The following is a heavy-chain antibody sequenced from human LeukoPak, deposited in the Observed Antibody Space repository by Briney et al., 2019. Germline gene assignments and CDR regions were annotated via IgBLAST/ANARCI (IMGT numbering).Heavy chain of an antibody. D-gene: IGHD2-2*01. Sequence: SETLSLTCAVYGGSFSGYYWSWIRQPPGKGLEWIGEINHSGSTNYNPSLKSRVTISVDTSKNQFSLKLSSVTAADMAVHYCARQRLGYCSSTSCPSRYYYCGMDVWGQGTTVTVSS. V-gene: IGHV4-34*01. CDR3: ARQRLGYCSSTSCPSRYYYCGMDV. CDR1: GGSFSGYY. CDR2: INHSGST. J-gene: IGHJ6*02.